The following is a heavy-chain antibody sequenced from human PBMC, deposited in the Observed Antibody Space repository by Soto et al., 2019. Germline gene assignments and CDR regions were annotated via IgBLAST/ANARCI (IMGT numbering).Heavy chain of an antibody. J-gene: IGHJ4*02. CDR2: IKQDGSEK. CDR3: ARDRPPVLMVYAIPPVDY. Sequence: GGSLRLSCAASGFTFSSYWMSWVRQAPGKGLEWVANIKQDGSEKYYVDSVKGRFTISRDNAKNSLYLQMNSLRAEDTAVYYCARDRPPVLMVYAIPPVDYWGQGTLVTVSS. CDR1: GFTFSSYW. V-gene: IGHV3-7*01. D-gene: IGHD2-8*01.